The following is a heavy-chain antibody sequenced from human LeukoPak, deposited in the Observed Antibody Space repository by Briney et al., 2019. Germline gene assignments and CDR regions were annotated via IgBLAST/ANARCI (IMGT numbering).Heavy chain of an antibody. V-gene: IGHV4-59*12. CDR2: VYHSGTT. J-gene: IGHJ3*02. CDR1: SGSIRIYY. Sequence: SETLSLTCTVSSGSIRIYYWSWIRQPPGKGLEWIGYVYHSGTTHYNPSLMSRVSMSVDTSKNQFSLKLSSVTAADTAVYYCARVVWLTYCGGDCYYLDAFDIWGQGTMVTVSS. D-gene: IGHD2-21*02. CDR3: ARVVWLTYCGGDCYYLDAFDI.